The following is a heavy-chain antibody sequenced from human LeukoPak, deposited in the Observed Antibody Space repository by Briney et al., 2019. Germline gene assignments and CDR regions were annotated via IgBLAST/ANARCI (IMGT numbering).Heavy chain of an antibody. V-gene: IGHV4-34*01. CDR3: ARGRIVVVPAAWAYINWFDP. Sequence: PSETLSLTCAVYGGSFSGYYWSWIRQPPGKGLEWIGEINHSGSTNYNPSLKSRVTISVDTSKNQFSLKLSSATAADTAVYYCARGRIVVVPAAWAYINWFDPWGQGTLVTVSS. CDR1: GGSFSGYY. J-gene: IGHJ5*02. D-gene: IGHD2-2*01. CDR2: INHSGST.